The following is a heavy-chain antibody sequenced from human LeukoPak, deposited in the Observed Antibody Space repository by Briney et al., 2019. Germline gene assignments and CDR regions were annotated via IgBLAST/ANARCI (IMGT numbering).Heavy chain of an antibody. V-gene: IGHV1-58*01. D-gene: IGHD3-22*01. Sequence: SVKVSCKASGFTFTSSAVQWVRQARGQRLEWIGWIVVGSGNTNYAQKFQERVTITRDMSTSTAYMELSSLRSEDTAVYYCAAVNYDSSSYLDAFDIWGQGTMVTVSS. CDR1: GFTFTSSA. J-gene: IGHJ3*02. CDR2: IVVGSGNT. CDR3: AAVNYDSSSYLDAFDI.